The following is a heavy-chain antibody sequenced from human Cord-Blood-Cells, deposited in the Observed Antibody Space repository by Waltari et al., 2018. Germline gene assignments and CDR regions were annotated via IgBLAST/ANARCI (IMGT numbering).Heavy chain of an antibody. CDR2: MSSSGSTI. J-gene: IGHJ4*02. D-gene: IGHD3-3*01. CDR3: ARGITIFGVVIPFDY. V-gene: IGHV3-48*03. Sequence: EVQLVESGGGLVQPGGSLRLSCAASGFTFSSYEMNWVRQAPGKGLEWVSYMSSSGSTIYYTESVKGRFTISRDNAKNSLYLQMNSLRAEDTAVYYCARGITIFGVVIPFDYWGQGTLVTVSS. CDR1: GFTFSSYE.